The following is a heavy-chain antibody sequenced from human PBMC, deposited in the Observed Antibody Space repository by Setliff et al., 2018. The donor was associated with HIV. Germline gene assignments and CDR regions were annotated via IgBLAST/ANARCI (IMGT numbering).Heavy chain of an antibody. V-gene: IGHV1-2*02. CDR1: GYTFTGYY. CDR3: ARGADYYDSSGYRGGGLYYMDV. CDR2: INPNSGGT. Sequence: GASVKVSCKASGYTFTGYYMHWVRQAPGQGLEWMGWINPNSGGTNYAQKFQGRVTMTRDTSISTAYMELSRLRSDETAVYYCARGADYYDSSGYRGGGLYYMDVWGKGTTVTVSS. J-gene: IGHJ6*03. D-gene: IGHD3-22*01.